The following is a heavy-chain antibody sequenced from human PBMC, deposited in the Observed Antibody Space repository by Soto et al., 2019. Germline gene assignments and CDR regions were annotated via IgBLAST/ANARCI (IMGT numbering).Heavy chain of an antibody. CDR3: ARVGGFEFSGEDGPDYYYYGMDV. Sequence: GASVKVSCKASGGTFSSYAISWVRQAPGQGLEWMGGIIPIFGTANYAQKFQGRVTITADEYTSTAYMELSSLRSEDTAVYYCARVGGFEFSGEDGPDYYYYGMDVWGQGTTVTVSS. D-gene: IGHD3-10*01. V-gene: IGHV1-69*13. CDR2: IIPIFGTA. J-gene: IGHJ6*02. CDR1: GGTFSSYA.